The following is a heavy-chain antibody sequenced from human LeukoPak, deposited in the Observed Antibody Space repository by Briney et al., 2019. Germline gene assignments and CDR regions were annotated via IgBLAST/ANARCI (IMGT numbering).Heavy chain of an antibody. CDR2: INHSGST. Sequence: SQTLSLSCALSGGSFSGYYWTWIRRPPGKRGEWTGEINHSGSTNYNPSLKSRVPISVDTSKNQFSLKLSSVTAADTAVYYCARGLVGATNWGQGTLVTVSS. D-gene: IGHD1-26*01. CDR1: GGSFSGYY. J-gene: IGHJ4*02. V-gene: IGHV4-34*01. CDR3: ARGLVGATN.